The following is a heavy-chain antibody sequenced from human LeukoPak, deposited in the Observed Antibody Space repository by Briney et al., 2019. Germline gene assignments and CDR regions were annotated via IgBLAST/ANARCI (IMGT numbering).Heavy chain of an antibody. J-gene: IGHJ5*01. CDR3: ARDLGIAGGLDS. V-gene: IGHV4-4*02. D-gene: IGHD2-15*01. CDR1: GASISRSNW. Sequence: SGTLSLTCAVSGASISRSNWWSWVRQPPGKGLEWIGEIYHSGSTNYNSSLESRLTISLDKSKNQLSLRLSSVTAADTAVYYCARDLGIAGGLDSWGQGTLVTVSS. CDR2: IYHSGST.